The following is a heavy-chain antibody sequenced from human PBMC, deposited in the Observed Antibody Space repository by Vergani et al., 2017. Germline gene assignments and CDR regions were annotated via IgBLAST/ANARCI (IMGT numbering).Heavy chain of an antibody. CDR2: INPSGGST. V-gene: IGHV1-46*01. D-gene: IGHD3-22*01. CDR3: ASEGYSSGYPDY. J-gene: IGHJ4*02. CDR1: GYTFTNYY. Sequence: QVLLVQSGAEVKKPGASVRVSCKTSGYTFTNYYIHWVRQAPGQGLEWMGIINPSGGSTTYGQKFQGRVTMTRDTSISTAYMELSRLRSDDTAVYYCASEGYSSGYPDYWGQGTLVTVSS.